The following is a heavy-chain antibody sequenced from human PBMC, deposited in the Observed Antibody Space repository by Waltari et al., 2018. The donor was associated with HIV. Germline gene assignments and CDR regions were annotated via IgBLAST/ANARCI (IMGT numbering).Heavy chain of an antibody. D-gene: IGHD4-17*01. J-gene: IGHJ4*02. V-gene: IGHV3-9*01. CDR3: AKSQGGDYDLPIDY. CDR2: INWNSGTR. Sequence: EVQLVESGGGLVQPGRSLRLSCAASGFTFDDYAMHWVRQAPGKGLEWVSGINWNSGTRDYADSVKGRFTISRDNDKNFLYLQMNSLRAEETALYYCAKSQGGDYDLPIDYWGQGTLVTVSS. CDR1: GFTFDDYA.